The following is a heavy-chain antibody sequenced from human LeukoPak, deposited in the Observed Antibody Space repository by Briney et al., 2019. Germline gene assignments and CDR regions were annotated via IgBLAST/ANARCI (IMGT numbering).Heavy chain of an antibody. J-gene: IGHJ4*02. CDR1: GFTFSSYG. CDR3: AKVIAAAGKQPFDY. D-gene: IGHD6-13*01. CDR2: IRYDGSNK. V-gene: IGHV3-30*02. Sequence: GGSLRLSCAASGFTFSSYGMHWVRQAPGKGLEWVSFIRYDGSNKYYADSVKGRFTISRDNSKNTLYLQMNGLRAEDTAVYYCAKVIAAAGKQPFDYWGQGTLVTVSS.